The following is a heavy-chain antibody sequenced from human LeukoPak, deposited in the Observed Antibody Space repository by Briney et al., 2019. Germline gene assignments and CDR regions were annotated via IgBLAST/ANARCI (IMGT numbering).Heavy chain of an antibody. J-gene: IGHJ3*02. V-gene: IGHV3-9*03. CDR3: AKVRGYSYGYGAFDI. D-gene: IGHD5-18*01. CDR2: ISWNSGSI. Sequence: GGSLRLSCATSGFSFSSYAIHWVRQAPGKGLEWVSGISWNSGSIGYADSVKGRFTISRDNAKNSLYLQMNSLRAEDMALYYCAKVRGYSYGYGAFDIWGQGTMVTVSS. CDR1: GFSFSSYA.